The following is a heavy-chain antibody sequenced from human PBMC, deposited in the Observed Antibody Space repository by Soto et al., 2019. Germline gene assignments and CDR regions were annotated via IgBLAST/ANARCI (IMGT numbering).Heavy chain of an antibody. D-gene: IGHD3-22*01. J-gene: IGHJ4*02. CDR1: GGSVNRYS. Sequence: PSETLSLTCAVYGGSVNRYSMNWVRQAPGKGLEWVSSITSSSGDKYYADSVKGRFAISRDNAKNSLYLQMNSLRAEDTAVYYCARDYYYDSSGYSPLDYWGQGTLVTVSS. CDR3: ARDYYYDSSGYSPLDY. CDR2: ITSSSGDK. V-gene: IGHV3-21*01.